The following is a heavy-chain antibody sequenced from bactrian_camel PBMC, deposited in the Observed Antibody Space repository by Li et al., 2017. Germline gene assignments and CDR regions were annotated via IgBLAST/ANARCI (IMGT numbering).Heavy chain of an antibody. V-gene: IGHV3S40*01. CDR2: IRFPSGTT. D-gene: IGHD6*01. CDR1: GYGYNSDC. CDR3: AARYEFYGNCDGWASEWTH. Sequence: DVQLVESGGGLVQPGGSLRLSCASSGYGYNSDCMGWLRQAPGKEREWVATIRFPSGTTVYANSVLGRFTISKDNDKNTVYLQMSRLKPEDTATYYCAARYEFYGNCDGWASEWTHWGQGTQVTVS. J-gene: IGHJ4*01.